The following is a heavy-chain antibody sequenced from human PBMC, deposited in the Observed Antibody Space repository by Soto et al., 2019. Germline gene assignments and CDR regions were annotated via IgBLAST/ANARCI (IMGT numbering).Heavy chain of an antibody. J-gene: IGHJ6*02. V-gene: IGHV6-1*01. D-gene: IGHD2-2*01. CDR3: AKMGIVVVPAAMNGYYYYGMDV. CDR1: GDSVSSNSAA. Sequence: PSQTLSLTCAISGDSVSSNSAAWNWIRQSPSRGLELLGRTYYRSKWYNDYAVSVKSRITINPDTSKNQFSLQLNSVTPEDTAVYYCAKMGIVVVPAAMNGYYYYGMDVWGQGTTVTVSS. CDR2: TYYRSKWYN.